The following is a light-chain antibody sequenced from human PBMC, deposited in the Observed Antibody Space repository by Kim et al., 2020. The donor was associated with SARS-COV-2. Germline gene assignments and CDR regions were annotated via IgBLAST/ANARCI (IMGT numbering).Light chain of an antibody. V-gene: IGKV3-20*01. Sequence: PGERATLSCRASGDVRINSFAWYQHKLGQTPTLLIYGASKRANGVPDRFSGSGSGTEFTLTISRLEPEDSAVYYCQQYGSTPPITLGQGTRLEIK. CDR3: QQYGSTPPIT. CDR1: GDVRINS. CDR2: GAS. J-gene: IGKJ5*01.